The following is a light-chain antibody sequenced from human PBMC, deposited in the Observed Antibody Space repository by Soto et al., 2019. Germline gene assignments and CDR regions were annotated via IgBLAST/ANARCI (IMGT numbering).Light chain of an antibody. CDR3: VSFTSSSADV. CDR1: SSDVGAYNF. Sequence: QSALTQPDSVSGSPGQSITISCTGTSSDVGAYNFVSWYQHYPDKAPKVVIYDVANRPSVVSYLFSAYKSGNTASLTISGLQAEDAADYYGVSFTSSSADVFGAGTKLTVL. CDR2: DVA. V-gene: IGLV2-14*03. J-gene: IGLJ1*01.